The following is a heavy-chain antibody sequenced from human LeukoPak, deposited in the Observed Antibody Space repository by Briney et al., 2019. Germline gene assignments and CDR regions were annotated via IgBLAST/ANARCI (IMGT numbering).Heavy chain of an antibody. CDR3: ARRHSGYDQYYYGMDV. CDR2: IIPIFGTA. Sequence: ASVKVSCKASGGTFISYATSWVRQAPGQGLEWMGGIIPIFGTANYAQKFQGRVTITADESTSTAYMELSSLRSEDTAVYYCARRHSGYDQYYYGMDVWGQGTTVTVSS. D-gene: IGHD5-12*01. V-gene: IGHV1-69*13. CDR1: GGTFISYA. J-gene: IGHJ6*02.